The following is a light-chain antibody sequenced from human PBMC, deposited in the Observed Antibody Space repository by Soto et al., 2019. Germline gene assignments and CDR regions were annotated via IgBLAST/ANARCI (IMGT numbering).Light chain of an antibody. V-gene: IGKV1-39*01. J-gene: IGKJ5*01. Sequence: DIQMTQSPSSLYASVVDRFTMSFRASPTISNYLNWYQQKPGKAPKVLIYGATRLQSGVPSRFSGSGVGTDFTLTISSLQPEDFATYYCQQSYSSPFTFGPGTRLEIK. CDR2: GAT. CDR3: QQSYSSPFT. CDR1: PTISNY.